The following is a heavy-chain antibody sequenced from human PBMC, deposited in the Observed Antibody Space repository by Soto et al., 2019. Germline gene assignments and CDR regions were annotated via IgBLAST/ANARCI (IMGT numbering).Heavy chain of an antibody. Sequence: QVQLVESGGGLVKPGGSLRLSCAASGFTFSDYYMSWIRQAPGKGLEWVSYISSSGSTIYYADSVKGRFTISRDNAKNSLYLQMNSLRAAGTAVYYCARGIKPPYSSGWYRGGAFDIWGQGTMVTVSS. CDR1: GFTFSDYY. CDR2: ISSSGSTI. D-gene: IGHD6-19*01. CDR3: ARGIKPPYSSGWYRGGAFDI. J-gene: IGHJ3*02. V-gene: IGHV3-11*01.